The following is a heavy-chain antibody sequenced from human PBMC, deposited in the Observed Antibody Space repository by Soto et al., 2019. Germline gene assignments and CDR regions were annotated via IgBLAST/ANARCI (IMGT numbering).Heavy chain of an antibody. V-gene: IGHV3-21*01. Sequence: PGGSLRLSCAASGFTFSSYSMNWVRQAPGKGLEWVSSISSSSSYIYYADSVKGRFTISRDNAKNSLYLQMNSLRAEDTAVYYCARDLTGICSGGSCYSLLLWGRGTLVTVSS. J-gene: IGHJ2*01. CDR2: ISSSSSYI. CDR3: ARDLTGICSGGSCYSLLL. CDR1: GFTFSSYS. D-gene: IGHD2-15*01.